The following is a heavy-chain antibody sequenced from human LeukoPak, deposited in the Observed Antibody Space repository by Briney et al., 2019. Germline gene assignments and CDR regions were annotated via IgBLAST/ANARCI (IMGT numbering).Heavy chain of an antibody. CDR1: GFSFSNDW. CDR3: ARRIISSSCLGY. D-gene: IGHD6-13*01. CDR2: IQSKTDGGTT. Sequence: GGSLRLSCAASGFSFSNDWMSWVRQAPGKGLEWVGRIQSKTDGGTTDYAAPVKGRFTISRDDSKNTLYLQMNSLKTEDTAVYYCARRIISSSCLGYWGQGTLVTVSS. J-gene: IGHJ4*02. V-gene: IGHV3-15*01.